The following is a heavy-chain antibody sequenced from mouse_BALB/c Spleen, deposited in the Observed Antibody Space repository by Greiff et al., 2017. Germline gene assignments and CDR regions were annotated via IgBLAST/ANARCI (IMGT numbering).Heavy chain of an antibody. D-gene: IGHD2-1*01. CDR2: IWSGGST. CDR3: ARKAYGNYVDAMDY. CDR1: GFSLTSYG. J-gene: IGHJ4*01. V-gene: IGHV2-2*02. Sequence: VKLVESGPGLVQPSQSLSITCTVSGFSLTSYGVHWVRQSPGKGLEWLGVIWSGGSTDYNAAFISRLSISKDNSKSQVFFKMNSLQANDTAIYYCARKAYGNYVDAMDYWGQGTSVTVSS.